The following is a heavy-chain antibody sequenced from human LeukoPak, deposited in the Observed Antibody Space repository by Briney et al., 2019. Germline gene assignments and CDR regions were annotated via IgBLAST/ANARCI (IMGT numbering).Heavy chain of an antibody. J-gene: IGHJ4*02. CDR2: IYHSGST. V-gene: IGHV4-4*02. CDR1: GGSISSSNW. D-gene: IGHD3-10*01. CDR3: ASPLWRVGRVRMEYYFDY. Sequence: PSETLSLTCAVSGGSISSSNWWSWVRQPPGKGLEWIGEIYHSGSTNYNPSLKSRVTISVDKSKNQFSLKLSSVTAADTAVYYCASPLWRVGRVRMEYYFDYWGQGTLVTVSS.